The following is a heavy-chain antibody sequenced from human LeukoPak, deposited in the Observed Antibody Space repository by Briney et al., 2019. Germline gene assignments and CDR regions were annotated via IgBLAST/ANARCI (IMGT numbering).Heavy chain of an antibody. CDR1: GFTLSSYG. V-gene: IGHV3-33*01. Sequence: SGGSLRLSCAASGFTLSSYGMHWVRQAPGKGLEWVAVIRYDGSNKYYADSVKGRFTISRDNSKNTLYLQMNSLRAEDTAVYYCARETTRYYYDSSGYQFDYWGQGTLVTVSS. CDR3: ARETTRYYYDSSGYQFDY. J-gene: IGHJ4*02. D-gene: IGHD3-22*01. CDR2: IRYDGSNK.